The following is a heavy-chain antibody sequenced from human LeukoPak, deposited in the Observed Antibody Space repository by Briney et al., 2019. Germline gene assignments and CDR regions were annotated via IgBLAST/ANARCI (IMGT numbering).Heavy chain of an antibody. V-gene: IGHV3-33*01. CDR3: ARDEHLRVGGDGHYYGMDV. CDR2: IWYDGRNK. J-gene: IGHJ6*02. CDR1: GFTFSSYG. D-gene: IGHD2-21*02. Sequence: PGGSLRLSCAASGFTFSSYGMHWVRQAPGKGLEWVAVIWYDGRNKYYADSAKGRFTISRDNSKNTLYLQMNSLRAEDTAVYYCARDEHLRVGGDGHYYGMDVWGQGTTVTVSS.